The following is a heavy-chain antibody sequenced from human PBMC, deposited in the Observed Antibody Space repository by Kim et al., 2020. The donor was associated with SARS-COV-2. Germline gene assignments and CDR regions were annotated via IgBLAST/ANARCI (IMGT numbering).Heavy chain of an antibody. D-gene: IGHD6-13*01. Sequence: GGSLRLSCAASGFTFSDYYMSWIRQAPGKGLEWVSYISSSGSTIYYADSVKGRFTISRDNAKNSLYLQMNSLRAEDTAVYYCARDRRQLVAPYNWFDPWGQGTLVTVSS. CDR1: GFTFSDYY. CDR2: ISSSGSTI. CDR3: ARDRRQLVAPYNWFDP. V-gene: IGHV3-11*01. J-gene: IGHJ5*02.